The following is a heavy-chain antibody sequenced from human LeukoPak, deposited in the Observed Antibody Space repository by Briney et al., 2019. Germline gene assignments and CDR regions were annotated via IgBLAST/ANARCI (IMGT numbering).Heavy chain of an antibody. J-gene: IGHJ4*02. CDR1: GFTFSNYW. Sequence: PGGSLRLSCEGSGFTFSNYWMHWVRQAPGKGLVWVSKINNDGSVTTSADSVKGRFTISRDNAKNTLYLQMNSLRVEDTAVYHCARAIRGYSYAIDFWGQGTLVTVSS. CDR2: INNDGSVT. V-gene: IGHV3-74*01. CDR3: ARAIRGYSYAIDF. D-gene: IGHD5-18*01.